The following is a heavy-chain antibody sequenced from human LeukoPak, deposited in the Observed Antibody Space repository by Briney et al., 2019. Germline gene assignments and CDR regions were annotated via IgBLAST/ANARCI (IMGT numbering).Heavy chain of an antibody. D-gene: IGHD3-3*01. J-gene: IGHJ4*02. V-gene: IGHV1-8*01. Sequence: ASVKVSCKASGYTFTSYDINWVRQATGQGLEWMGWMNPNSGNTGYAQKFKGRVTMTRNTSISTAYMELSSLRSEDTAVYYCARCPSGDTIFGVAITKKYYFDYWGQGTLVTVSS. CDR3: ARCPSGDTIFGVAITKKYYFDY. CDR1: GYTFTSYD. CDR2: MNPNSGNT.